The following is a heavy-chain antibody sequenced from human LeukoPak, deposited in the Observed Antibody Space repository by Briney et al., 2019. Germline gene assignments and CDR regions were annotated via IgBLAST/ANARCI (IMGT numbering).Heavy chain of an antibody. D-gene: IGHD3-3*01. CDR1: GFTFSDYW. V-gene: IGHV3-7*01. Sequence: GGSLRLSCAASGFTFSDYWMSWVRQAPGKGLEWVANIKQDGSEKKYVDSVRDRFTISRDNVKNSLSLQMNSLRGEDTAVYYCARLDFRSGYPQYWGQGTLVTVSS. CDR2: IKQDGSEK. CDR3: ARLDFRSGYPQY. J-gene: IGHJ4*02.